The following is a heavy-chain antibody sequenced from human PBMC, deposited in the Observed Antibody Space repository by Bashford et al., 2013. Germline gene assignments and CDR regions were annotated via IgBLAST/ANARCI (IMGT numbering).Heavy chain of an antibody. CDR1: GRSISSGGYY. CDR2: MYYSGSA. D-gene: IGHD2-2*01. CDR3: ARSSNYIEY. J-gene: IGHJ4*02. V-gene: IGHV4-31*03. Sequence: SQTLSLTCSVSGRSISSGGYYWTWIRQHPGKGLEWIGHMYYSGSAYYNPSLQSRVTISLDTSENQFSLKLTSVTAADTAIYYCARSSNYIEYWGQGILVTVSS.